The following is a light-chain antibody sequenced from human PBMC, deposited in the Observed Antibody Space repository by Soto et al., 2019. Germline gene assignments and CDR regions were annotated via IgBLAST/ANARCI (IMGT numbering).Light chain of an antibody. Sequence: EIVMTQSPATLSVSPGERATLSCRASQSVSSNLAWYQQQPGQAPRLLMYGASTRATGIPDRFSGSGSGTQFTLTITSLQPEDFEVSYCLQHNYWPTWTVGQRTKVEFK. V-gene: IGKV3-15*01. CDR3: LQHNYWPTWT. J-gene: IGKJ1*01. CDR1: QSVSSN. CDR2: GAS.